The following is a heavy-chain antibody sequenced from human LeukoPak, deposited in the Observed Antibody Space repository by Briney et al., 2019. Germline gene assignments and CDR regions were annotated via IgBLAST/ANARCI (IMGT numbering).Heavy chain of an antibody. J-gene: IGHJ5*01. D-gene: IGHD3-22*01. V-gene: IGHV3-23*01. CDR2: IRPSGDNT. Sequence: GGALRLSCAASGFTFSSYDMTWVRQAPGRGLEWVSSIRPSGDNTYYGDSVKGRFTISRDNSKNTVYLQMNNMRVDDTAVYYCAREWGYYDSTGAYHGVSWFDSWGQGTLVTVSS. CDR3: AREWGYYDSTGAYHGVSWFDS. CDR1: GFTFSSYD.